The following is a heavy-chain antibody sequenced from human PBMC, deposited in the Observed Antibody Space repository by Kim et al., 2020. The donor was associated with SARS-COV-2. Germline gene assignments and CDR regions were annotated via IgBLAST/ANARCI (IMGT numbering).Heavy chain of an antibody. CDR1: GFTFSDYY. CDR2: ISSSGSTI. V-gene: IGHV3-11*01. Sequence: GGSLRLSCAASGFTFSDYYMSWIRQAPVKGLEWVSYISSSGSTIYYADSVKGRFTISRDNAKNSLYLQMNSLRAEDTAVYYCARDLSQWFGELWPFDYWGQGTLVTVSS. D-gene: IGHD3-10*01. CDR3: ARDLSQWFGELWPFDY. J-gene: IGHJ4*02.